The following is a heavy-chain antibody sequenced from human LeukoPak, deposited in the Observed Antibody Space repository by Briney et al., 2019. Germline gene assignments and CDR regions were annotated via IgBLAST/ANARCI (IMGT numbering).Heavy chain of an antibody. D-gene: IGHD6-13*01. V-gene: IGHV3-23*01. CDR1: GFTFSSYA. J-gene: IGHJ5*02. Sequence: GGSLRLSCEASGFTFSSYAMSWVRQAPGKGLEWVSAISGSGGSTYYADSVKGRFTISRDNSKNTLYLQMNSLRAEDTAVYYCAKVGPEQQLVLWLDPWGQGTLVTVSS. CDR2: ISGSGGST. CDR3: AKVGPEQQLVLWLDP.